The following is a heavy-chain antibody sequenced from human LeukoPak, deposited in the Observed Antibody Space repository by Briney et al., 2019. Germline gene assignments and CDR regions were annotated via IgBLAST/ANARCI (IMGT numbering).Heavy chain of an antibody. V-gene: IGHV4-34*01. D-gene: IGHD6-13*01. J-gene: IGHJ4*02. CDR1: GGSLSGYY. Sequence: SETLSLTCGVSGGSLSGYYCNWIRQTSGKGLEWIGEINHSGTTNFDPSLRGRVAISVDRSNNQCSLRLTSVTAADTAVYYCARDPCSRSSCPLRHWGQGTQVTVSS. CDR2: INHSGTT. CDR3: ARDPCSRSSCPLRH.